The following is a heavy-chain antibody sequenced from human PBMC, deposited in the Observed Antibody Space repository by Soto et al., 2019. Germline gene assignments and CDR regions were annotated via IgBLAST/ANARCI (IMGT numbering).Heavy chain of an antibody. CDR2: ISSSSSYI. V-gene: IGHV3-21*01. CDR3: ERDSHPGPIDP. J-gene: IGHJ5*02. Sequence: GGSLRLSCAASGFTFSSYSMNWVRQAPGKGLEWVSSISSSSSYIYYADSVKGRFTISRDNAKNSLYLQMNSLRAEDTAVYYCERDSHPGPIDPWGQGNLVTVSS. CDR1: GFTFSSYS.